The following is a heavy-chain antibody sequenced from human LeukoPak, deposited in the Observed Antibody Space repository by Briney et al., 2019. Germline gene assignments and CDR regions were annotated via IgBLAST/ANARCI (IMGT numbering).Heavy chain of an antibody. CDR3: ARGLGRYFDGSTFDY. Sequence: LTGGSLRLSCAASGFTFSSYWMSWVRQAPGKGLEWVANIKQDGSEKCYVDSVKGRFTISRDNAKNSLFLQMNSLRAEDTAVYYCARGLGRYFDGSTFDYWGRGTLVTVSS. CDR2: IKQDGSEK. V-gene: IGHV3-7*01. D-gene: IGHD3-9*01. J-gene: IGHJ4*02. CDR1: GFTFSSYW.